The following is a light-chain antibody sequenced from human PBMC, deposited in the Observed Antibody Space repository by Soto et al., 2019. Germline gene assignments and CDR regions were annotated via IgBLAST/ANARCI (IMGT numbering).Light chain of an antibody. J-gene: IGKJ4*01. CDR1: QSLLHSDGYNH. CDR3: MQGLQTPALT. Sequence: DIVMTQSPLSLPVTPGEPASISCRSSQSLLHSDGYNHLDWYLQRPGQSPQLLIYLGSHRASGVPDSFSGSGSGTDFTLKISRVEADDVGVYFCMQGLQTPALTFGGGTKVESK. V-gene: IGKV2-28*01. CDR2: LGS.